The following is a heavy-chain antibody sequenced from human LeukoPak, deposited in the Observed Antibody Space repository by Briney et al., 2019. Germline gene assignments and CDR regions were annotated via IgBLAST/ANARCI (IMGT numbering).Heavy chain of an antibody. D-gene: IGHD2-2*01. J-gene: IGHJ3*02. V-gene: IGHV3-23*01. CDR1: GFTFSGYV. Sequence: GGSLRLSCAASGFTFSGYVMTWVRQPPGKGLQWVADISGSGGSTYYADSVKGRFSISRDNSKNTLYLQMNSLRAEDTAVYYCAKGSTSFPYAFDIWGQGTMVTVSS. CDR2: ISGSGGST. CDR3: AKGSTSFPYAFDI.